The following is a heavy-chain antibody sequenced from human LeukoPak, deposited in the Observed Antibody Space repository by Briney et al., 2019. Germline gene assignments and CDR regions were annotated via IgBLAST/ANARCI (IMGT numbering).Heavy chain of an antibody. V-gene: IGHV4-39*07. CDR2: IYYSGNT. D-gene: IGHD2-15*01. CDR3: ARDTPYCSGGSCFRVDP. Sequence: SETLSLTCTVSGGSISSSSYYWGWIRQPPGKELEWIGSIYYSGNTYYNPSLKSRVTISVDTSKNQFSLKLSSVTAADTAVYYCARDTPYCSGGSCFRVDPWGQGTLVTVSS. J-gene: IGHJ5*02. CDR1: GGSISSSSYY.